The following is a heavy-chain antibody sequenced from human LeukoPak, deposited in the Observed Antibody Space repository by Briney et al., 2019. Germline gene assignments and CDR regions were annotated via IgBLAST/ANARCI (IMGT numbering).Heavy chain of an antibody. CDR2: IYSGGST. Sequence: GGSLRLSCAASGFTVSSNYMSWVRQAPGKGLEWVSVIYSGGSTYYADSVKGRFTISRDNSKNTLFLQMDSLRAEDTAVYYCAELGITMIGGVWGKGPRSPSPQ. D-gene: IGHD3-10*02. V-gene: IGHV3-53*01. J-gene: IGHJ6*04. CDR3: AELGITMIGGV. CDR1: GFTVSSNY.